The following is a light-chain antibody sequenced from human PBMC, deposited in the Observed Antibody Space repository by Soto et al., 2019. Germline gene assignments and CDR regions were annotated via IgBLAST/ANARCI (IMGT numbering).Light chain of an antibody. J-gene: IGLJ2*01. V-gene: IGLV1-44*01. CDR3: AAWDDSLNAVV. Sequence: QSVLTQPPSASGTPGQRVTISCSGSSSNIGRNTVNWYQQLPGTAPKVLIYSNNQRPSGVPDRLSGSKSGTSASLAISGLQSEDEADYYCAAWDDSLNAVVFGGWTKVTVL. CDR2: SNN. CDR1: SSNIGRNT.